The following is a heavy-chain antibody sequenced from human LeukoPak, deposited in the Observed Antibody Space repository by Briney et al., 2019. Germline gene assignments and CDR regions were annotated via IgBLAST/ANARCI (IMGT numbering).Heavy chain of an antibody. CDR1: GFTFSNYW. CDR2: IKEDGSEK. D-gene: IGHD3-10*01. CDR3: AREDYYGPGSYYIPFDY. V-gene: IGHV3-7*01. Sequence: GGALRLSCAASGFTFSNYWMSWVRQAPGKGREWVANIKEDGSEKFYVDSVKGRFTISRDNAKNSLYLQMNSLRAEDTAVFYCAREDYYGPGSYYIPFDYWGQGTLVTVSS. J-gene: IGHJ4*02.